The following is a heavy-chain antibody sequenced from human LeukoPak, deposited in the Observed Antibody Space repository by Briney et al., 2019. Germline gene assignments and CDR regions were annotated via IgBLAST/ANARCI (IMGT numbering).Heavy chain of an antibody. CDR2: INWNGGST. J-gene: IGHJ3*02. V-gene: IGHV3-20*04. D-gene: IGHD3-22*01. Sequence: GGSLRLSCAASGFTFDHYGMSWVRQAPGKGLEWVSGINWNGGSTGYADSVKGRFTISRDNAKNSLYLQMNSLRAEDTALYYCASVRNYYDSSGPKRGAFDIWGQGTMVTVSS. CDR3: ASVRNYYDSSGPKRGAFDI. CDR1: GFTFDHYG.